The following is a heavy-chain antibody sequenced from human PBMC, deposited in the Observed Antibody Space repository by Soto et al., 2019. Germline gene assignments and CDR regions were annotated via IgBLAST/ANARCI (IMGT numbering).Heavy chain of an antibody. J-gene: IGHJ6*02. D-gene: IGHD6-13*01. CDR3: VRHPRWPLYYYYGMDV. V-gene: IGHV5-51*01. CDR2: VYPCDSDT. CDR1: GNSFTSYW. Sequence: GAALNISCKGSGNSFTSYWIGWVRQMPGKGLEWMGIVYPCDSDTRYSPSFQGQVTISADKSISTAYLQWSSLKASDTVMFYCVRHPRWPLYYYYGMDVWGQGTTVTVSS.